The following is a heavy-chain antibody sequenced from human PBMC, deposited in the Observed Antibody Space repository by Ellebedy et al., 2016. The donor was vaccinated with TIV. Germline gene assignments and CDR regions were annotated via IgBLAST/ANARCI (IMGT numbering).Heavy chain of an antibody. J-gene: IGHJ4*02. Sequence: GESLKISXAASGFTFSFYWMRWVRQAPGKGLEWVANIKQDGSEKHYADSVKGRFTISRDNAKNSLYLQMNSLRVEDTAVYYCVRDDDRLDNFLDYWGQGTLVTVSS. D-gene: IGHD2-2*03. V-gene: IGHV3-7*01. CDR2: IKQDGSEK. CDR3: VRDDDRLDNFLDY. CDR1: GFTFSFYW.